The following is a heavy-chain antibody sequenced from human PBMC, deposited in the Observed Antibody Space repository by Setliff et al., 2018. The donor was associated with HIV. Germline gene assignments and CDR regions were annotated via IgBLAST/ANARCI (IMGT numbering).Heavy chain of an antibody. CDR2: IYHSGDT. D-gene: IGHD3-3*01. J-gene: IGHJ3*02. CDR3: ARDSGVVITLDAFDI. V-gene: IGHV4-30-2*01. Sequence: SETLSLTCTVSGGFISTGGYSWSWIRQPPGKGLEWIGYIYHSGDTYYNPSLKSRVSISVDRSKNHFSLRLSSVTAADTAVYYCARDSGVVITLDAFDIWGQGTMVTVSS. CDR1: GGFISTGGYS.